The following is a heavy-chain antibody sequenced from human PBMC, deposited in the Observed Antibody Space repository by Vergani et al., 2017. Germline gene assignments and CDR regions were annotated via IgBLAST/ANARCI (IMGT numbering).Heavy chain of an antibody. CDR1: GGSFTSYH. V-gene: IGHV4-34*01. J-gene: IGHJ6*03. CDR2: IDHTGRP. CDR3: ARVNTETNGHLYYYYYMDV. D-gene: IGHD4-11*01. Sequence: QVQLQQWGGGLLKPSETLSLTCVVNGGSFTSYHWTWIRQSPGEGLEWVCDIDHTGRPDYNPSLKSRLTMSVDKSRNQFSLTLHSVTATDTAIYFCARVNTETNGHLYYYYYMDVWGQGTAVTVS.